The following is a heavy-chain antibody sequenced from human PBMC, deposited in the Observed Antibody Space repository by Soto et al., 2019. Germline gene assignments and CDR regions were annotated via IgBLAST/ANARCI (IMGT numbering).Heavy chain of an antibody. J-gene: IGHJ3*02. CDR3: AREEQLVGLAAFDI. V-gene: IGHV4-59*01. CDR2: IYYSGST. D-gene: IGHD6-6*01. CDR1: GGSISSYY. Sequence: SETLSLTCTVSGGSISSYYWSWIRQPPGKGLEWIGYIYYSGSTNYNPSLKSRVTISVDTSKNQFSLKLSSVTAADTAVYYCAREEQLVGLAAFDIWGQGTMVTVSS.